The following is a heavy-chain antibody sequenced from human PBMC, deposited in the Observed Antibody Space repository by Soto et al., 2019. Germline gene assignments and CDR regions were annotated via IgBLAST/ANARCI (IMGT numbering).Heavy chain of an antibody. V-gene: IGHV3-74*01. CDR3: AGWGESSGYYNFDY. Sequence: EVQLVESGGGLVQPGGSLRLSCAASGFTFSSYWMHWVRQAPGKGLVWVSRINSDGSSTSYADSVKGRFTISRDNAKNTLYLQMNSLRAEDTAVYYCAGWGESSGYYNFDYWGQGTLATVSS. CDR2: INSDGSST. CDR1: GFTFSSYW. J-gene: IGHJ4*02. D-gene: IGHD3-22*01.